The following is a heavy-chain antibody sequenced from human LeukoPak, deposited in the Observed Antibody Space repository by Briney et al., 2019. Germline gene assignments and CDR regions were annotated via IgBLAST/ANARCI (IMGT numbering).Heavy chain of an antibody. CDR3: ARTLDYGDYVDY. D-gene: IGHD4-17*01. CDR1: GYTFTGYY. J-gene: IGHJ4*02. CDR2: INPNSGGT. Sequence: ASVKVSCKASGYTFTGYYMHWVRQAPGQGLEWMGWINPNSGGTNYAQKFQGRVTMTRDTSISTAYMELSRPRSDDTAVCYCARTLDYGDYVDYWGQGNLVPVSS. V-gene: IGHV1-2*02.